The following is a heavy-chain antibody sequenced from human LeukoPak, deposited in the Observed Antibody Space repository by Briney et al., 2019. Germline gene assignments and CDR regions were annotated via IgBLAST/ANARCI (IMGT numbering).Heavy chain of an antibody. Sequence: PSETLSLTCAVSGGSISSSNWWSWVRQPPGKGLEWIGEIYHSGSTNYSPSLKSRVTISVDKSKNQFSLKLSSVTAADTAVYYCERGGSTWIQLWYDAFDIWGQGTMVTVSS. V-gene: IGHV4-4*02. CDR1: GGSISSSNW. D-gene: IGHD5-18*01. CDR3: ERGGSTWIQLWYDAFDI. CDR2: IYHSGST. J-gene: IGHJ3*02.